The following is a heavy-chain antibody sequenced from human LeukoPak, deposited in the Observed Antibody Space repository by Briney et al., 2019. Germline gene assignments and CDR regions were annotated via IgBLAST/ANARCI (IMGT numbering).Heavy chain of an antibody. J-gene: IGHJ4*02. CDR2: TRSKAYGGTT. CDR3: TRGYCSGGSCEYYFDY. Sequence: GRSLRLSCTASGFTFGDYVMSWVRQAPGKGLEWVGFTRSKAYGGTTEYAASVKGRFTISRDESKSIAYLEMNSLTTEDTAVYYCTRGYCSGGSCEYYFDYWGQGTLVTVSS. CDR1: GFTFGDYV. D-gene: IGHD2-15*01. V-gene: IGHV3-49*04.